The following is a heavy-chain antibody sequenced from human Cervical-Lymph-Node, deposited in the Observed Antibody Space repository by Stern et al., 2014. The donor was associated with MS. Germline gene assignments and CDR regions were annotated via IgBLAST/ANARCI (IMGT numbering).Heavy chain of an antibody. Sequence: VQLGESGGGVVQPGRSLRLSCAASGFSFSRYAMHWVRQAPGQGLEWVALIWYDGSNPYYADSVTGRFTISRDNFKNTLYLQMNSLRAEDTAVYYCASAYSSSHYYFDYWGQGTLVTVSS. J-gene: IGHJ4*02. CDR2: IWYDGSNP. CDR3: ASAYSSSHYYFDY. V-gene: IGHV3-33*01. CDR1: GFSFSRYA. D-gene: IGHD6-13*01.